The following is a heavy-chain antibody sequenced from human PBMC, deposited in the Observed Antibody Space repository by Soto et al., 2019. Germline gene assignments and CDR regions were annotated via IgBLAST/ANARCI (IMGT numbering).Heavy chain of an antibody. CDR2: FFIGGNT. CDR1: AYIGRITCL. Sequence: AYIGRITCLWGWVRQPPGKGLEWIASFFIGGNTYYNPSLKSRVTISVDTSKNRFSLKLSSVTAADTAVYYCGSQRLAVPAFFDYWGQG. V-gene: IGHV4-39*01. J-gene: IGHJ4*02. CDR3: GSQRLAVPAFFDY. D-gene: IGHD2-15*01.